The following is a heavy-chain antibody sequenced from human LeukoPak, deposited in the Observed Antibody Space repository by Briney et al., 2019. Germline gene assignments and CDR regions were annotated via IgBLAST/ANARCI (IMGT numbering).Heavy chain of an antibody. J-gene: IGHJ4*02. CDR3: AKATNTGTGTPALAIDY. V-gene: IGHV3-13*05. D-gene: IGHD1-1*01. CDR1: GFTFSSYD. CDR2: IGTAGDP. Sequence: AGGSLRLACAASGFTFSSYDMHWVRQATGKGLEWVSAIGTAGDPYYPGSVKGRFTISRDNAKNSLYLQMNSLRAEDTAVYFCAKATNTGTGTPALAIDYWGQGTLVTVSS.